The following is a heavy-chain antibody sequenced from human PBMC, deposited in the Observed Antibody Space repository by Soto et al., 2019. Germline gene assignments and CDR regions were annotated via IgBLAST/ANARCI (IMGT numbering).Heavy chain of an antibody. V-gene: IGHV4-31*03. CDR2: IYYSENT. J-gene: IGHJ6*02. Sequence: SETLSLTCTVSGDSISNCAYYWSWIRQHPGKGLEWIGYIYYSENTYYNPSLKSRVAISGDTSKNQFSLKLSSVTAADTAVYYCATASGSTYGGPYYYYGLDVWGQGTTVTVSS. CDR1: GDSISNCAYY. D-gene: IGHD2-15*01. CDR3: ATASGSTYGGPYYYYGLDV.